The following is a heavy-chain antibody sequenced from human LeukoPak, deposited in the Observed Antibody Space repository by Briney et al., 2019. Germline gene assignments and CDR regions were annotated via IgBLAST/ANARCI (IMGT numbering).Heavy chain of an antibody. D-gene: IGHD3-22*01. CDR1: GYTFTSYG. V-gene: IGHV1-18*01. CDR3: ARVLGEGDYCDSSGYYYAPDY. J-gene: IGHJ4*02. CDR2: ISAYNGNT. Sequence: ASVKVSCKASGYTFTSYGISWVRQAPGQGLEWMGWISAYNGNTNYAQKLQGRVTMTTDTSTSTAYMELRSLRSDDTAVYYCARVLGEGDYCDSSGYYYAPDYWGQGTLVTVSS.